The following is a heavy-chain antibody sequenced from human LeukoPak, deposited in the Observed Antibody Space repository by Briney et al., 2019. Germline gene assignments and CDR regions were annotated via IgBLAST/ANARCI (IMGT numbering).Heavy chain of an antibody. CDR3: ARDKVGYCSSTSCATRGFDY. J-gene: IGHJ4*02. D-gene: IGHD2-2*01. CDR2: ISAYNGNT. Sequence: ASVKVSCKASGYTFTSYGISWVRQAPGQGLEWMGWISAYNGNTNYAQKLQGRVTMTTDTSTSTAYMELRSLRSDDTAVYYCARDKVGYCSSTSCATRGFDYWGQGTLVTVSS. CDR1: GYTFTSYG. V-gene: IGHV1-18*01.